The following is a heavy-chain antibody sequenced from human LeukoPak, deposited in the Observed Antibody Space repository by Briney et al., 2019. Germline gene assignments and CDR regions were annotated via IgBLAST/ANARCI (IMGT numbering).Heavy chain of an antibody. V-gene: IGHV3-11*06. J-gene: IGHJ4*02. CDR1: GFTYSYYY. Sequence: GGSLRLLCGVCGFTYSYYYMNCLRDARGKGLVGVSYISTTGSYTHYADSVKGRFTISKDNAKNPLYLQMNSLKAGDTGVYYCARDSSAGGESDFDYWGQGTLVTVSS. D-gene: IGHD2-15*01. CDR2: ISTTGSYT. CDR3: ARDSSAGGESDFDY.